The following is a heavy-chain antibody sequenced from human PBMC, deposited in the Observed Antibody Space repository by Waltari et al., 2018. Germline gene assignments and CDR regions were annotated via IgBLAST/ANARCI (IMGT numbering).Heavy chain of an antibody. V-gene: IGHV3-7*01. Sequence: EVQLVESGGGLVQPGGSLRLSCAASGFTFSSYWMSWVRQAPGKGLEWVANIKQDGSEKYYVDSVKGRFTISRDNAKNSLYLQMNSLRAEDTAEYYCARAYSSGWYDYWGQGTLVTVSS. CDR1: GFTFSSYW. CDR3: ARAYSSGWYDY. D-gene: IGHD6-19*01. J-gene: IGHJ4*02. CDR2: IKQDGSEK.